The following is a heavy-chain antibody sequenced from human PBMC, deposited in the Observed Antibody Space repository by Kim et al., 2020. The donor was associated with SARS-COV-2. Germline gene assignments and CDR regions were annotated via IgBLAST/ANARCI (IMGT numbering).Heavy chain of an antibody. D-gene: IGHD3-10*01. V-gene: IGHV4-59*01. Sequence: RVTISVDTSKNQFSLKLSSVTAADTAVYYCARDSAPNYYGSGSKNWFDPWGQGTLVTVSS. J-gene: IGHJ5*02. CDR3: ARDSAPNYYGSGSKNWFDP.